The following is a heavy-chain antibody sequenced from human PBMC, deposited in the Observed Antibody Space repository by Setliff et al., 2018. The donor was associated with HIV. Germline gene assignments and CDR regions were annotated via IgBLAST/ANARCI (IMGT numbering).Heavy chain of an antibody. Sequence: ASVQVSCKASGYTFTAYYIHWVRQAPGQGLEWVGGINSNNGGTKYAQNFQGRVTMTRDTSITTAYMELSRLISDDTAAYYCAREERYYDGKGALDYWGQGTLVTVSS. D-gene: IGHD3-22*01. CDR2: INSNNGGT. V-gene: IGHV1-2*02. CDR3: AREERYYDGKGALDY. CDR1: GYTFTAYY. J-gene: IGHJ4*02.